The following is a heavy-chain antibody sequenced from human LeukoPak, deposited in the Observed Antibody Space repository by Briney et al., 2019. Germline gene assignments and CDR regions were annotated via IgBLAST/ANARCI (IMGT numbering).Heavy chain of an antibody. J-gene: IGHJ4*02. Sequence: PGGSLRLSCAASGLTFSHYAMHWVRQAPGKGLEWVGFIRHDGINKFYADSMKGRFTISKDNAKNSLFLQMNSLRAEDTAVYYCARESSGYFYWGQGTLVTVSS. D-gene: IGHD3-22*01. V-gene: IGHV3-30*02. CDR3: ARESSGYFY. CDR2: IRHDGINK. CDR1: GLTFSHYA.